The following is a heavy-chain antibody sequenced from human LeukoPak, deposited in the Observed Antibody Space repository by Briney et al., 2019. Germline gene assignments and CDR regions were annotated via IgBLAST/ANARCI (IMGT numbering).Heavy chain of an antibody. Sequence: ASVKVSCKASGYTFTGYYMHWVRQAPGQGLEWMGWINPNSGGTNYARKFQGRVTMTRDTSISTAYMELSRLRSDDTAVYYCARAPTVTTGDYWGQGTLVTVSP. CDR2: INPNSGGT. V-gene: IGHV1-2*02. D-gene: IGHD4-17*01. J-gene: IGHJ4*02. CDR3: ARAPTVTTGDY. CDR1: GYTFTGYY.